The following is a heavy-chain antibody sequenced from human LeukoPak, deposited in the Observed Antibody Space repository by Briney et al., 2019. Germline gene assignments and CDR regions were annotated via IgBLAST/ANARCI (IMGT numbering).Heavy chain of an antibody. CDR2: IHYSGNT. V-gene: IGHV4-59*01. Sequence: SETLSLTCTVSGGSISSSYWSWIRQPPGKGLEWIGYIHYSGNTNYTPTLKNRLTMSVDTSKNQFSLKLSSVTAADSAVYYCVRGYYDSSGSSNTFDIWGQGTMVTVSS. CDR3: VRGYYDSSGSSNTFDI. CDR1: GGSISSSY. J-gene: IGHJ3*02. D-gene: IGHD3-22*01.